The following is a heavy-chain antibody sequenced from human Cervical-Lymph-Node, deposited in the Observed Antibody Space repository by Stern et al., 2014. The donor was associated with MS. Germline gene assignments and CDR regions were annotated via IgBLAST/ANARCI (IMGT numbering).Heavy chain of an antibody. CDR1: GYIFTAFF. Sequence: VQLVESGTKMQKPGASVKVSCKASGYIFTAFFIHWVRQVPGQGLEWMGRLHPNSDDPTYAQHFQDRVTLTRDTSIGTAYLELSRLTSADTAVYYCAREATRIVVGIDYWGQGTQVTVSS. V-gene: IGHV1-2*06. CDR2: LHPNSDDP. J-gene: IGHJ4*02. CDR3: AREATRIVVGIDY. D-gene: IGHD3-22*01.